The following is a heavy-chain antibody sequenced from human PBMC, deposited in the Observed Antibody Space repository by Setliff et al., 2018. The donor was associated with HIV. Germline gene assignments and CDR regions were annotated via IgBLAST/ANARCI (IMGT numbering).Heavy chain of an antibody. V-gene: IGHV4-4*09. CDR1: GGSISSYY. CDR3: ARSSLAAAGLGYMDV. J-gene: IGHJ6*03. CDR2: IYTSGNT. Sequence: SETLSLTCTVSGGSISSYYWSWIRQPPGKGLEWIGCIYTSGNTNYDPSLQSRVTISIDPSKNQFSLKLNSVTAADTAVYYCARSSLAAAGLGYMDVWGKGTTVTSP. D-gene: IGHD6-13*01.